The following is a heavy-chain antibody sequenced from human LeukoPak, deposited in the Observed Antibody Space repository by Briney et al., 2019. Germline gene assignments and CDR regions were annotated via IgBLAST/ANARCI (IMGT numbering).Heavy chain of an antibody. D-gene: IGHD3-22*01. Sequence: GESLRLSCAASGFTFSSYAMSWVRQAPGKGLEWVSAISGSGGSTYYADSVKGRFTIPRDNSKNTLYLQMNSLRAEDTAVYYCAKKDYYDSSGYYDYWGQGTLVTVSS. CDR2: ISGSGGST. CDR1: GFTFSSYA. CDR3: AKKDYYDSSGYYDY. V-gene: IGHV3-23*01. J-gene: IGHJ4*02.